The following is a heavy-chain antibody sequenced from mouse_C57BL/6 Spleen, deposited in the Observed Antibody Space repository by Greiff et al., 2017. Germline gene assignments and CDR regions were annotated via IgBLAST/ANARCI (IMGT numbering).Heavy chain of an antibody. CDR3: ARHGDYGSSYAMDY. Sequence: VQLKESGPGLVAPSQSLSITCTVSGFSLTSYGVHWVRQPPGKGLEWLVVIWSDGSTTYNSALKSRLSISKDNSKSQVFLKMNSLQTDDTAMYXCARHGDYGSSYAMDYWGQGTSVTVSS. V-gene: IGHV2-6-1*01. CDR1: GFSLTSYG. J-gene: IGHJ4*01. CDR2: IWSDGST. D-gene: IGHD1-1*01.